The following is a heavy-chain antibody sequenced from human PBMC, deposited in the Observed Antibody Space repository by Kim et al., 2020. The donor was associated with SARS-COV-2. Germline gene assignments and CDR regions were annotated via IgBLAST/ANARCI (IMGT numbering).Heavy chain of an antibody. V-gene: IGHV3-23*01. Sequence: GGSLRLSCAASGFTFSSYAMSWVRQAPGKGLEWVSAISGSGGSTYYADSVKGRFTISRDNSKNTLYLQMNSLRAEDTAVYYCAKDTYMITFGGVLNYWGQGTLVTVSS. D-gene: IGHD3-16*01. CDR2: ISGSGGST. J-gene: IGHJ4*02. CDR3: AKDTYMITFGGVLNY. CDR1: GFTFSSYA.